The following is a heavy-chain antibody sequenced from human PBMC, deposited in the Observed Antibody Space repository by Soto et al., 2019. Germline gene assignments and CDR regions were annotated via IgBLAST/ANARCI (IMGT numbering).Heavy chain of an antibody. CDR2: IIPIFGTA. J-gene: IGHJ6*02. Sequence: SVKVSCKASGGTFSRYAISWVRQAPGQGLEWMGGIIPIFGTANYAQKFQGGVTITADESTSTAYMELSSLRSEDTAVYYCARSGAYLYYYGMDVWGQGTTVTVSS. CDR3: ARSGAYLYYYGMDV. D-gene: IGHD7-27*01. V-gene: IGHV1-69*13. CDR1: GGTFSRYA.